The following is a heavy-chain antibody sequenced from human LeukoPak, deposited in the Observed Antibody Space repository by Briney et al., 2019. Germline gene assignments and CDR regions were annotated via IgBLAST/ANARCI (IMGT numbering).Heavy chain of an antibody. CDR1: GFTFSSYW. V-gene: IGHV3-23*01. Sequence: PGGSLRLSCAASGFTFSSYWMTWVRQAPGKGLEWVSSVSGSGRNTFYPDSVEGRFTISRDNSKNTVYLQMNSLRVEDTAVYHCARAGDSSGYYYGDWGQGTLVTVSS. CDR3: ARAGDSSGYYYGD. CDR2: VSGSGRNT. J-gene: IGHJ4*02. D-gene: IGHD3-22*01.